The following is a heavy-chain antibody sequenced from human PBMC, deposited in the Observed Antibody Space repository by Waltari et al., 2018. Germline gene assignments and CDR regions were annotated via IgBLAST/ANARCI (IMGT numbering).Heavy chain of an antibody. CDR3: ARGDYDILTGYFDY. D-gene: IGHD3-9*01. CDR1: GGSISSGGYY. Sequence: QVQLQESGPGLVKPSQTLSLTCPVSGGSISSGGYYWSWIRQHPGKGLEWIGYIYYSGSTYYNPSLKSRVTISVDTSKNQFSLKLSSVTAADTAVYYCARGDYDILTGYFDYWGQGTLVTVSS. V-gene: IGHV4-31*03. CDR2: IYYSGST. J-gene: IGHJ4*02.